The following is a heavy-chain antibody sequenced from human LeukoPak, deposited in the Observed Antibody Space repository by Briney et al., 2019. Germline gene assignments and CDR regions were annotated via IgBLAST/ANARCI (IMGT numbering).Heavy chain of an antibody. CDR1: GGSISSGSCY. D-gene: IGHD6-6*01. V-gene: IGHV4-61*02. Sequence: PSETLSLTCTVSGGSISSGSCYWSWIRQPAGKGLEWIGRIYTSGSTNYNPSLKSRVTISVDTSKNQFSLKLSSVTAADTAVYYCARALRSMGYYYYYMDVWGKGTTVTVSS. CDR3: ARALRSMGYYYYYMDV. J-gene: IGHJ6*03. CDR2: IYTSGST.